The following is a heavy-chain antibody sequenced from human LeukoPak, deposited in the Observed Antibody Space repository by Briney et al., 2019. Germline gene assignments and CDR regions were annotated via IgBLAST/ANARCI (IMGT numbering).Heavy chain of an antibody. V-gene: IGHV3-48*03. CDR3: ARDPVGGAYKGQFDYGMDV. CDR1: GFTFSSYE. CDR2: ISSSGSTT. J-gene: IGHJ6*02. D-gene: IGHD5-24*01. Sequence: GGSLRLSCAASGFTFSSYEMNWVRQAPGKGLEWVSYISSSGSTTYYADSVKGRFTISRDNAKNSLYLQMNSLRVEDTAVYHCARDPVGGAYKGQFDYGMDVWGQGTTVTVSS.